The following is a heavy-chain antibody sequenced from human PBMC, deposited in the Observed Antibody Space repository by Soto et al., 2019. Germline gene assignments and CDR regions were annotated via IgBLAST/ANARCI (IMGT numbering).Heavy chain of an antibody. V-gene: IGHV4-59*01. J-gene: IGHJ4*02. D-gene: IGHD6-13*01. CDR2: IYYSGST. Sequence: SETLSLTCTVSGGSISSYYWSWIRQPPGKGLEWIGYIYYSGSTNYNPSLKSRVTISVDTSKNQFSLKLSSVTAADTAVYYCARVSVIAAAAPFDYWGQGTLVTVSS. CDR3: ARVSVIAAAAPFDY. CDR1: GGSISSYY.